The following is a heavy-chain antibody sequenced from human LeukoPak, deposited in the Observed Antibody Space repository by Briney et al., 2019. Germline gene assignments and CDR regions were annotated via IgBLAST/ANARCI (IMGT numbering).Heavy chain of an antibody. V-gene: IGHV4-59*01. CDR1: GGSISRYY. Sequence: SETLSLTCTVSGGSISRYYWSWIRQPPGKGLEWIGDIYYSGGTNYNPSVKSRVTISVDTSKNQFSLKLSSVTAADTAVYYCARSGSSGYYYYYMDVWGKGTTVTISS. CDR2: IYYSGGT. CDR3: ARSGSSGYYYYYMDV. J-gene: IGHJ6*03. D-gene: IGHD3-22*01.